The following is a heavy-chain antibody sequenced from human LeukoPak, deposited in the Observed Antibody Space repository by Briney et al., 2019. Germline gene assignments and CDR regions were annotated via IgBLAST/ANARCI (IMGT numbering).Heavy chain of an antibody. CDR2: IIPIFGTA. J-gene: IGHJ4*02. CDR1: GGTFSSYA. CDR3: ARDRYSYGYYFDY. D-gene: IGHD5-18*01. V-gene: IGHV1-69*13. Sequence: SVKVSCKASGGTFSSYAVSWVRQAPGQGLEWMGGIIPIFGTANYAQKFQGRVTITADESTSTAYMELSSLRSEDTAVYHCARDRYSYGYYFDYWGQGALVTVSS.